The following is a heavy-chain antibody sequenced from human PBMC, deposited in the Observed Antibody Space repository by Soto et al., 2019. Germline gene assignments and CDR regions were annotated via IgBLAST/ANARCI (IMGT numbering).Heavy chain of an antibody. D-gene: IGHD6-13*01. CDR2: IRSSSGNT. V-gene: IGHV3-48*02. J-gene: IGHJ4*02. Sequence: EVQLVESGGGLVQPGGSLRLSCAASGFTFNIYSMNWVRQAPGKGLEWLSYIRSSSGNTYYADSVRGRFTISRDNAKNSLYLQMNSLRDEDPAVYYCARDGDSSSWTVFDYWGQGTLVTVSS. CDR3: ARDGDSSSWTVFDY. CDR1: GFTFNIYS.